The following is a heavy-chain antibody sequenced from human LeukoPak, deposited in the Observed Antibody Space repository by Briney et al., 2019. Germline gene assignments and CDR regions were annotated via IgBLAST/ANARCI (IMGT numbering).Heavy chain of an antibody. Sequence: PSETLSLTCAVSGGSFSGSYWSWVRQPPGKGLEWIGEINQSGTTNYNPSLKSQVTMSIDTSKNQFSLKLSSVTAADTAVYYCARKGKLGDAFDIWGQGTMVTVSS. CDR2: INQSGTT. V-gene: IGHV4-34*01. J-gene: IGHJ3*02. CDR1: GGSFSGSY. CDR3: ARKGKLGDAFDI. D-gene: IGHD3-16*01.